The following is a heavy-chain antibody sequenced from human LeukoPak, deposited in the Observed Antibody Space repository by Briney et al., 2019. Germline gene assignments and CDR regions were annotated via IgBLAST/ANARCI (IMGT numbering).Heavy chain of an antibody. CDR2: INHRGST. D-gene: IGHD3-16*01. J-gene: IGHJ4*02. Sequence: SETLSLTCAVYGGSFSGYYWSWIRQPPGKGLEWIGEINHRGSTNYNPSLKSRVTISVDTSKNQFSLKLSSVTAADTAVYYCARVGDGYTNDDYWGQGTLVTVSS. V-gene: IGHV4-34*01. CDR1: GGSFSGYY. CDR3: ARVGDGYTNDDY.